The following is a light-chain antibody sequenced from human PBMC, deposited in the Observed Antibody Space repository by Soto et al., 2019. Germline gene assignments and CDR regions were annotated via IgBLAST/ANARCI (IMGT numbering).Light chain of an antibody. CDR1: SSNIGSNI. CDR3: SAWDASLGAIL. CDR2: NDD. V-gene: IGLV1-44*01. J-gene: IGLJ3*02. Sequence: QSVLSQPPSASGTPGQTVTISCSGRSSNIGSNIVNWYQQLPGTAPKLLIYNDDHRPSGVADRFSGSKSGTSASLAISGLQSEDKADYYCSAWDASLGAILFGGGTKLTVL.